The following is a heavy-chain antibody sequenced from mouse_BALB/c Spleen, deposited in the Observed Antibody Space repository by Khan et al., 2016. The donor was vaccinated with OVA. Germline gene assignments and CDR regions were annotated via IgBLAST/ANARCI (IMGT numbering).Heavy chain of an antibody. V-gene: IGHV1-84*02. CDR3: AKGGYYDNSLFDY. Sequence: VQLQESGPELVKPGASVKISCKASGFTLTDYYIHWVKQKPGQGLEWIGWIYPGSGNTKYNEKFKDMATLTVDTSSTTAYMQLSSLTSEDTAVYYWAKGGYYDNSLFDYWGQGTTLTVSS. D-gene: IGHD1-1*01. J-gene: IGHJ2*01. CDR1: GFTLTDYY. CDR2: IYPGSGNT.